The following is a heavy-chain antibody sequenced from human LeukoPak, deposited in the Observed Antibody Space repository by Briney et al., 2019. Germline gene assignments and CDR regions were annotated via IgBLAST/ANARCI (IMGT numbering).Heavy chain of an antibody. J-gene: IGHJ4*02. Sequence: GGSLRLSCVASGVTLSNYAMSWARQAPGKGLEWVSVIYSDGSTYYADSVKGRFTISRDNSKNTLDLQMTGLRAEDTAVYYCARERGRGRDSPWFDYWGQGTLVTVSS. V-gene: IGHV3-53*01. CDR1: GVTLSNYA. CDR3: ARERGRGRDSPWFDY. CDR2: IYSDGST. D-gene: IGHD1-26*01.